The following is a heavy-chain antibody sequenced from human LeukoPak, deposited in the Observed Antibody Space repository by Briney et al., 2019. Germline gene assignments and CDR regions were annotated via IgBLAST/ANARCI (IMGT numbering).Heavy chain of an antibody. J-gene: IGHJ5*02. CDR1: GFTFRNYA. D-gene: IGHD2-2*01. CDR3: AKAPRGILVPAATLGGALSYNSFDP. CDR2: FINNGCST. Sequence: GGSLRLSCVASGFTFRNYAMGWVRQAPGKGLEWVSSFINNGCSTCYTDSVKGRFTISRDNSKNTLYLQVNSLRAEDTAVYYFAKAPRGILVPAATLGGALSYNSFDPWGQVTLVTVSS. V-gene: IGHV3-23*01.